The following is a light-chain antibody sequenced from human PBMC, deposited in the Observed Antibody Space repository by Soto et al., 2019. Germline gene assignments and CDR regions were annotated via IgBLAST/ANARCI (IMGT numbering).Light chain of an antibody. Sequence: ETSLTQSPATLSLSPGERATLSCRASQSVSSYLAWYQQKPGQAPRLLIYDASNRATGIPARFSGSGSGTDFTLTISSLEPEDSAVYYCQQRSYWPTFGQGTRLEIK. CDR3: QQRSYWPT. CDR2: DAS. J-gene: IGKJ5*01. V-gene: IGKV3-11*01. CDR1: QSVSSY.